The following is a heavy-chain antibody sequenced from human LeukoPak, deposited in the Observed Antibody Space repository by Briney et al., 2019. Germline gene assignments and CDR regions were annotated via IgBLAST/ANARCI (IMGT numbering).Heavy chain of an antibody. CDR3: ARGNPMDV. J-gene: IGHJ6*03. CDR1: GGSFSGYY. V-gene: IGHV4-34*01. CDR2: INHSGST. Sequence: SETLSLTCAVYGGSFSGYYWSWIRQPPGKGLEWIGEINHSGSTNYNPSLKNRVTISVDTSKNQFSLKLSSVTAADTAVYYCARGNPMDVWGKGTTVTVSS.